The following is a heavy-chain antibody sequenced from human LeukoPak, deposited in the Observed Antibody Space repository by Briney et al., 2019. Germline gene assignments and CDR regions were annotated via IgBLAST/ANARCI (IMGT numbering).Heavy chain of an antibody. CDR3: AKDHYWSIDY. CDR2: IKGDGIST. Sequence: GGSLRLSCAASGFDFSSNWMHWVRHAPGQGLVWVSRIKGDGISTNYADSVKGRFTFSRDNAKNTLYLQMNSLRAEDTGVYYCAKDHYWSIDYWGRGTLVTVSS. CDR1: GFDFSSNW. D-gene: IGHD3-3*01. V-gene: IGHV3-74*01. J-gene: IGHJ4*02.